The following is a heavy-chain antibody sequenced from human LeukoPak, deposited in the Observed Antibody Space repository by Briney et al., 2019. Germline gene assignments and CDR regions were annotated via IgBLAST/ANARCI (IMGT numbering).Heavy chain of an antibody. J-gene: IGHJ3*02. CDR1: GGSISSGGYY. Sequence: SETLSLTCTVSGGSISSGGYYWSWIRQHPGKGLEWIGYIYSSGSTYYNPSLKSRVTISVDTSKNQFSLKLSSVTAADTAVYYCARGDIVVVPAAISAFDIWGQGTMVTVSS. D-gene: IGHD2-2*01. V-gene: IGHV4-31*03. CDR2: IYSSGST. CDR3: ARGDIVVVPAAISAFDI.